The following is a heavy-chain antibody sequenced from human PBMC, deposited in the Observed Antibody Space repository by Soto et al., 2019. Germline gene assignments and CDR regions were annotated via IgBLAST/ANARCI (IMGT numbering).Heavy chain of an antibody. CDR1: EYTFTDYW. D-gene: IGHD6-6*01. J-gene: IGHJ6*02. Sequence: GESLKISCTGSEYTFTDYWITWVRQVPGKGLEWMGRIDPPDSYIQYSPSFQGHVTISVDKSISTAYLQWSSLKASDTAIYYCARRGYSSSAGYYYAMDVWGQGTTVTVSS. CDR3: ARRGYSSSAGYYYAMDV. V-gene: IGHV5-10-1*01. CDR2: IDPPDSYI.